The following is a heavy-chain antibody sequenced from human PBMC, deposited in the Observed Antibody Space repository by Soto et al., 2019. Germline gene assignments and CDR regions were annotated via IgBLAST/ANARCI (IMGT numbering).Heavy chain of an antibody. V-gene: IGHV4-34*01. CDR1: GGSFSGYY. Sequence: PSETLSLPCAVYGGSFSGYYWSWVRQPPGKGLEWIAEINHSGSTNYNPSLKSRVTISVDTSKNYFSLKLSFVTAADTAVYYCARALPVSRYCISIDCPRSGMDVWRQGTTVTVSS. CDR3: ARALPVSRYCISIDCPRSGMDV. J-gene: IGHJ6*02. D-gene: IGHD2-2*01. CDR2: INHSGST.